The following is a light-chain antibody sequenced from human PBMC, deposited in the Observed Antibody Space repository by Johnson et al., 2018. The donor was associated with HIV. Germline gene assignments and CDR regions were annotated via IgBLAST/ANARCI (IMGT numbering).Light chain of an antibody. V-gene: IGLV1-51*02. Sequence: QSVLTQPPSVSAAPGQKVTISCSGSSSNIGNNYVSWYQQLPGTAPKLLIYENNKRPSGIPDRFSGSKSGTSATLGITGLQTGDEADYYCGTRDRSLSAYVCGTGTKVTVL. J-gene: IGLJ1*01. CDR1: SSNIGNNY. CDR2: ENN. CDR3: GTRDRSLSAYV.